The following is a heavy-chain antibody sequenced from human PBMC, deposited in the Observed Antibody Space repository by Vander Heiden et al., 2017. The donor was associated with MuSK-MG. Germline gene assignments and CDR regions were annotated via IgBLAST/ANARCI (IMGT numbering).Heavy chain of an antibody. CDR3: TTEDYYGSGSYYNTHFDY. CDR2: IKSKTDGGTT. CDR1: GFTFSNAC. Sequence: EVQLVESGGVLVKPGGSLRLSCAASGFTFSNACMSWVRQAPGKGLEWVGSIKSKTDGGTTDYAAPVKGRFTISRDDSKNTLYLQMNSLKTEDTAVYYCTTEDYYGSGSYYNTHFDYWGQGTLVTVSS. D-gene: IGHD3-10*01. J-gene: IGHJ4*02. V-gene: IGHV3-15*01.